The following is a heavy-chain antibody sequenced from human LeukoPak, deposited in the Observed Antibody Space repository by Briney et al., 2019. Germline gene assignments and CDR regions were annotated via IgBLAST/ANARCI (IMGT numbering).Heavy chain of an antibody. J-gene: IGHJ4*02. CDR3: ARTGDQLEYYFDY. D-gene: IGHD7-27*01. CDR1: GGSFSGYY. V-gene: IGHV4-34*01. CDR2: INHSGST. Sequence: SETLSLTCAVYGGSFSGYYWSWIRQPPGKRLEWIGEINHSGSTNYNPSLKSRVTISVDTSKNQFSLKLSSVTAADTAVYYCARTGDQLEYYFDYWGQGTLVTVSS.